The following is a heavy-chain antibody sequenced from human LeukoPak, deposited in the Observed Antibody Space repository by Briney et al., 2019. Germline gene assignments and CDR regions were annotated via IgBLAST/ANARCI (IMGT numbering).Heavy chain of an antibody. D-gene: IGHD2-15*01. CDR2: ISGSDDST. V-gene: IGHV3-23*01. J-gene: IGHJ4*02. Sequence: PGGSLRLSCAASGLIFSNYAMSWVRQAPGKGLEWVSTISGSDDSTYYADSVRGRFTISRDNSKNTLYLQMNSLRAEDTAVYYCAKSRSGGGSCYNYWGQGTLVTVSP. CDR3: AKSRSGGGSCYNY. CDR1: GLIFSNYA.